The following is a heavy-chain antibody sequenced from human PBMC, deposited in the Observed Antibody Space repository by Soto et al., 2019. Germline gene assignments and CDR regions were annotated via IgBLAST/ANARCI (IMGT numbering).Heavy chain of an antibody. CDR3: ARGGSRRRYYYYGMDV. Sequence: PSETRSRTCPVSGGSINSSYWSWIRQPPGKGLEYIGYIHYSGSTNYNPSLKGRVTISVDTSKNQFSLKLSSVTAADTAVYYCARGGSRRRYYYYGMDVWGQGTTVTVSS. CDR1: GGSINSSY. CDR2: IHYSGST. V-gene: IGHV4-59*12. J-gene: IGHJ6*02. D-gene: IGHD2-15*01.